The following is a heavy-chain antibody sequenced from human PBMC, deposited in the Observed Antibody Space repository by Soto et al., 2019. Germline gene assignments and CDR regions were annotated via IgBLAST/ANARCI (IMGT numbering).Heavy chain of an antibody. CDR3: ARVYSSSSWHYYYGRGV. V-gene: IGHV4-59*02. CDR2: IYYSGST. J-gene: IGHJ6*02. Sequence: SETLSLTCTVSGASVTGFYWSWIRQPPGKGLEWIGYIYYSGSTNYNPSLKSRVTISVDTSKNQFSLKLSSVTAADTAVYYCARVYSSSSWHYYYGRGVWGQGTTGTVS. CDR1: GASVTGFY. D-gene: IGHD6-6*01.